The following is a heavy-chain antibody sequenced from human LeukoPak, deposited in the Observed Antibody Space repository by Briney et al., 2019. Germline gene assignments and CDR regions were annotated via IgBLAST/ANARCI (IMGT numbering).Heavy chain of an antibody. J-gene: IGHJ3*02. D-gene: IGHD3-10*01. Sequence: ASVKVSCKASGYTFTGYYMHWVRQAPGQGLEWMGWINPNSGGTNYAQKFQGRVTMTRDTSISTAYTELSRLRSDDTAVYYCARDRGRDHDAFDIWGQGTMVTVSS. CDR3: ARDRGRDHDAFDI. V-gene: IGHV1-2*02. CDR2: INPNSGGT. CDR1: GYTFTGYY.